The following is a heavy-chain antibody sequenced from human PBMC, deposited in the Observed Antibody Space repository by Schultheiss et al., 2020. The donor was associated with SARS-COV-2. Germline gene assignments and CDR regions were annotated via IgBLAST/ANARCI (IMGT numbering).Heavy chain of an antibody. J-gene: IGHJ6*02. V-gene: IGHV4-34*01. CDR3: ARKDYYGSGNYYYYYGMDV. Sequence: GSLRLSCAVYGGSFSGYYWSWIRQPPGKGLEWIGEINHSGSTNYNPSLKSRVTISVDTSKNQFSLKLSSVTAADTAVYYCARKDYYGSGNYYYYYGMDVWGQGTTVTVSS. CDR1: GGSFSGYY. CDR2: INHSGST. D-gene: IGHD3-10*01.